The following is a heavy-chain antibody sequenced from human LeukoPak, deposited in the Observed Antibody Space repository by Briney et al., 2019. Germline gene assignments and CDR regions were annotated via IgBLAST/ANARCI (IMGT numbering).Heavy chain of an antibody. CDR3: ARWGRYYYGSGSYYNYYYYYYMDV. CDR2: INHSGST. V-gene: IGHV4-34*01. CDR1: GGPFSGYY. J-gene: IGHJ6*03. D-gene: IGHD3-10*01. Sequence: SETLSLTCAVYGGPFSGYYWSWIRQPPGKGLEWIGEINHSGSTNYNPSLKSRVTISVDTSKNQFSLKLSSVTAADTAVYYCARWGRYYYGSGSYYNYYYYYYMDVWGKGTTVTVSS.